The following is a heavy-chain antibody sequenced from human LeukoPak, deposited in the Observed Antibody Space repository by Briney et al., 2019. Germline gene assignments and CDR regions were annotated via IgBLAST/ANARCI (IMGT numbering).Heavy chain of an antibody. CDR3: AKDLEGCGGDCYTDDY. J-gene: IGHJ4*02. CDR2: ISSCSTI. Sequence: ISSCSTIYYADSVKRRFTIDRDNSKKTLYLQMNSLRAEDTAVYYCAKDLEGCGGDCYTDDYWGQGTLVTVSS. V-gene: IGHV3-69-1*01. D-gene: IGHD2-21*02.